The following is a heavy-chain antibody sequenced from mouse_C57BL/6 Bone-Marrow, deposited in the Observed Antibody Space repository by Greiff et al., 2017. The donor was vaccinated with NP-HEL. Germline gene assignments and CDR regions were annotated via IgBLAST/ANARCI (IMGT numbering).Heavy chain of an antibody. D-gene: IGHD2-4*01. CDR2: ISYDGSN. CDR1: GYSITSGYY. CDR3: ARGGLRHYYAMDY. Sequence: EVKLMESGPGLVKPSQSLSLTCSVTGYSITSGYYWNWIRQFPGNKLEWMGYISYDGSNNYNPSLKNRISITRDTSKNQFFLKLNSVTTEDTATYYCARGGLRHYYAMDYWGQGTSVTVSS. J-gene: IGHJ4*01. V-gene: IGHV3-6*01.